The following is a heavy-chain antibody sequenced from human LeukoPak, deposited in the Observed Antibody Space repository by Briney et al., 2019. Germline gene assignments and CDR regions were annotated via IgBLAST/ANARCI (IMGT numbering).Heavy chain of an antibody. CDR1: SGSINSYY. Sequence: KPSETLSLTCTVSSGSINSYYWTWIRQPPGKGLEWIGNTFYSGSTNYNPSLMSRVSISVDTSKNQVSLNLNSVTAADTAVYYCATVAVARGVTFFDYWGQGTLVTVSS. V-gene: IGHV4-59*12. CDR3: ATVAVARGVTFFDY. D-gene: IGHD3-10*01. CDR2: TFYSGST. J-gene: IGHJ4*02.